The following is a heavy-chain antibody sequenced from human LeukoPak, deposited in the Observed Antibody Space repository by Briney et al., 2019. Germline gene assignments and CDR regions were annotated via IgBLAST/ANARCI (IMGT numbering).Heavy chain of an antibody. J-gene: IGHJ3*02. Sequence: PGGSLRLSCAASGFTFSSYGMHWVRQAPGKGLEWVAFIRYDGSNKYYADSVKGRFTISRDNSKNTLYLQMNSLRAEDTAVYYCAKDPLYGDYPDAFDIWGQGTMVTVSS. V-gene: IGHV3-30*02. CDR2: IRYDGSNK. D-gene: IGHD4-17*01. CDR1: GFTFSSYG. CDR3: AKDPLYGDYPDAFDI.